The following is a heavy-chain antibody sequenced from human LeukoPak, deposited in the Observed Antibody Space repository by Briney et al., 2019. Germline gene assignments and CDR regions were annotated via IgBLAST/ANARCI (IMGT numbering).Heavy chain of an antibody. D-gene: IGHD3-22*01. Sequence: ASVKVSCKAFGYTFTDYTMNWVRQAPGQGLEWMGWINTNTGNPTHAQGFTGRIVFSLDTSVSTAYLQISSLKAEDTAVYYCARARGRFYDSSGPKLDYWGQGTLVTVSS. CDR2: INTNTGNP. CDR3: ARARGRFYDSSGPKLDY. V-gene: IGHV7-4-1*02. J-gene: IGHJ4*02. CDR1: GYTFTDYT.